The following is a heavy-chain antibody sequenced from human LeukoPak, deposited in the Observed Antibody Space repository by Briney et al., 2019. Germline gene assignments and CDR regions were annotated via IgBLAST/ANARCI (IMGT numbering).Heavy chain of an antibody. CDR3: ARVEVGPTYFDL. CDR1: GFTFRYYW. CDR2: TNTDGSHT. Sequence: PGGSLRLSCAASGFTFRYYWIHWVRQVPGKGLVWLSRTNTDGSHTNYADSVKDRFSMSRDNAKNTVHLQMNSLTAEDTAVYFCARVEVGPTYFDLWGLGTLVTVSS. D-gene: IGHD1-26*01. J-gene: IGHJ4*02. V-gene: IGHV3-74*01.